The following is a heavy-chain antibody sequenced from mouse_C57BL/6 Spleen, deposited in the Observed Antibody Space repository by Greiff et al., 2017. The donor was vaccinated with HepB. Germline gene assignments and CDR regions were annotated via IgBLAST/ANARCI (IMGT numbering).Heavy chain of an antibody. CDR2: IHPNSGST. Sequence: VQLQQSGAELVKPGASVKLSCKASGYTFTSYWMHWVKQRPGQGLEWIGMIHPNSGSTNYNEKFKSKATLTVDKSSSTAYMQLSSLTSEDSAVYYCARTLTSYAMDYWGQGTSVTVSS. D-gene: IGHD6-1*01. V-gene: IGHV1-64*01. J-gene: IGHJ4*01. CDR1: GYTFTSYW. CDR3: ARTLTSYAMDY.